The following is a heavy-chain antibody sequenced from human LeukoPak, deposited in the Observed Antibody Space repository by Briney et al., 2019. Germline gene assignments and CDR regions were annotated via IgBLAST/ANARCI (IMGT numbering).Heavy chain of an antibody. Sequence: GRSLRLSCAASGFTFSSYAMHWVRQAPGKGLEWVAVISYDGSNKYYADSVKGRFTISRDNSRNTLYLQMNSLRAEDTAVYYCARDSWWEWELLDDAFDIWGQGTMVTVSS. CDR3: ARDSWWEWELLDDAFDI. V-gene: IGHV3-30-3*01. J-gene: IGHJ3*02. CDR1: GFTFSSYA. CDR2: ISYDGSNK. D-gene: IGHD1-26*01.